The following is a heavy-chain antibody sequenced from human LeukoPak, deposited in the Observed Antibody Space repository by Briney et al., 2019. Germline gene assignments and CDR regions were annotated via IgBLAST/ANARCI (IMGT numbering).Heavy chain of an antibody. D-gene: IGHD6-6*01. V-gene: IGHV1-69*01. CDR3: AKRGSYSSSFTSTFDY. J-gene: IGHJ4*02. CDR1: GGTFSSYA. CDR2: IIPIFGTA. Sequence: SVKVSCKASGGTFSSYAISWVRQAPGQGLEWMGGIIPIFGTANYAQKFQGRVTITADESTSTAYMELSSLRSEDTAVYYCAKRGSYSSSFTSTFDYWGQGTLVTVSS.